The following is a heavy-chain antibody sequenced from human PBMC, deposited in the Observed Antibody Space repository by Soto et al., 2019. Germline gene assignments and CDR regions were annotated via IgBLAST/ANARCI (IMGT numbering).Heavy chain of an antibody. J-gene: IGHJ3*02. V-gene: IGHV3-23*01. D-gene: IGHD6-13*01. CDR1: GFTFSSYA. CDR2: IGGSGGST. Sequence: EVQLLESGGGLVQPGGSLRLSCAASGFTFSSYAMSWVRQAPGKGREWVSAIGGSGGSTYYADSVKGRFTISRDNSKNTLYLQMNSLRAEDTAVYYCAKIPHSSSWYLDAFDIWGQGTMVTVSS. CDR3: AKIPHSSSWYLDAFDI.